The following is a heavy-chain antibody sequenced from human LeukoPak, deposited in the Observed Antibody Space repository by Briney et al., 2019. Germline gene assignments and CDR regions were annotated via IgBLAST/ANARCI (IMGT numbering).Heavy chain of an antibody. CDR2: IYYSGST. D-gene: IGHD6-19*01. Sequence: PSETLSLTCTVSGGSISSSSYYWGWIRQPPGKGLEWIGSIYYSGSTYCNPSLKSRVTISVDTSKNQFSLKLSSVTAADTAVYYCESGYSSGWYAVYWGQGTLVTVSS. CDR1: GGSISSSSYY. V-gene: IGHV4-39*01. J-gene: IGHJ4*02. CDR3: ESGYSSGWYAVY.